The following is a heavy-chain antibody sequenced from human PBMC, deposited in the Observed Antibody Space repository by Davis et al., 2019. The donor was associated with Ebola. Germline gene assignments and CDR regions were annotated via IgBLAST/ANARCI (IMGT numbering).Heavy chain of an antibody. CDR3: ARDWGSGSYFDY. D-gene: IGHD3-16*01. J-gene: IGHJ4*02. CDR1: GYTFTGYY. V-gene: IGHV1-2*04. CDR2: INPNSGGT. Sequence: AASVQVSCKASGYTFTGYYMHWVRQAPGQGLEWMGWINPNSGGTNHAQKFQGWVTLTRDTSISTAYMELSRLRSDDTAVYYCARDWGSGSYFDYWGQGTLVTVSS.